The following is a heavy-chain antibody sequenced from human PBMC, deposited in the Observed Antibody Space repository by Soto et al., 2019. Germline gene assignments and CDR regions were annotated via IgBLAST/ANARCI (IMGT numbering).Heavy chain of an antibody. CDR2: IYYSGST. V-gene: IGHV4-31*03. J-gene: IGHJ4*02. CDR3: ARDSGMTTFGY. Sequence: SVTLSLTCTVAGGSISSGGYYWSWIRQHPGKGLEWIGYIYYSGSTYYNPSLKSRVTISVDTSKNQFSLKLSSVIAADTAVYYCARDSGMTTFGYWGQGTLVTVSS. D-gene: IGHD4-4*01. CDR1: GGSISSGGYY.